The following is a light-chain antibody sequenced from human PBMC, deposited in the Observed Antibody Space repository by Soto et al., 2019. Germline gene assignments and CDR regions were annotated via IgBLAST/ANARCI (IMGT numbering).Light chain of an antibody. CDR3: SSYTSSSTLL. CDR2: DVS. Sequence: QSVLTQPASVSGSPGQSITISCTGTSSDVGGYNYVSWYQQHPGKGPKLMIYDVSNRPSGVSNRFSGSKSDNTASLTISGLQAEDEADYYCSSYTSSSTLLFGGGTKLTVL. J-gene: IGLJ2*01. CDR1: SSDVGGYNY. V-gene: IGLV2-14*01.